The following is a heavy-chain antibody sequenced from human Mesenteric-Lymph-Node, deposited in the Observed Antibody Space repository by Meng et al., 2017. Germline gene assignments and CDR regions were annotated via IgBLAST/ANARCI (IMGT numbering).Heavy chain of an antibody. J-gene: IGHJ4*02. CDR1: GFTFSDHY. CDR2: LDSSSSYI. Sequence: GGSLRLSCAASGFTFSDHYMDWVRQAPGKGLEWVASLDSSSSYINYGDSVKGRFTISRDNAANSLFLQMNSLRAEDTAVYYCARDFRGHSWGLGGALDGWGQGTLVTVSS. V-gene: IGHV3-69-1*01. D-gene: IGHD3-16*01. CDR3: ARDFRGHSWGLGGALDG.